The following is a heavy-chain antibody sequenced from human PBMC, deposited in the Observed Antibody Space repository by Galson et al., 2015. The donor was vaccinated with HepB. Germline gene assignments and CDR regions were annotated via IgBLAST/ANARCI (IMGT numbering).Heavy chain of an antibody. Sequence: SVKVSCKASGGIFSWVRQAPGQGLEWMGGIIPIFGTANYAQKFQGRVTITADESTSTAYMELSSLRSEDTAVYYCARAGAGYSLYYYVDVWGKGTTVTVSS. V-gene: IGHV1-69*13. J-gene: IGHJ6*03. D-gene: IGHD2-15*01. CDR2: IIPIFGTA. CDR3: ARAGAGYSLYYYVDV. CDR1: GGIF.